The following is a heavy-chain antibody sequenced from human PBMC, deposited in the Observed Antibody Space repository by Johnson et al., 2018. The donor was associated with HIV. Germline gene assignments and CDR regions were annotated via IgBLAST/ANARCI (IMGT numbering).Heavy chain of an antibody. J-gene: IGHJ3*02. Sequence: EVQLLESGGGLVQPGGSLRLSCAASGFTFSSYAMSWVRQAPGKGLEWVSAISGSGGSTYYADSVKGRFTISRDNSKNTLYLQMNRLKTEDTGVYYCTRGGITIFGVFDAFDIWGQGTMVTVSS. V-gene: IGHV3-23*01. CDR1: GFTFSSYA. D-gene: IGHD3-3*01. CDR3: TRGGITIFGVFDAFDI. CDR2: ISGSGGST.